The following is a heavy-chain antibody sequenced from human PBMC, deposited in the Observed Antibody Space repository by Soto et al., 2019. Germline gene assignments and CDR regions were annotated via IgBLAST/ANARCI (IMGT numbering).Heavy chain of an antibody. CDR3: ARDGLPDDFRSGGYWFDP. D-gene: IGHD3-3*01. CDR1: GFTFSTFA. CDR2: ISHDGRIE. J-gene: IGHJ5*02. V-gene: IGHV3-30-3*01. Sequence: GGSLRLSCAASGFTFSTFALHWVRQAPGKGLEWFALISHDGRIEKYADSVKGRFTISRDNSKNTLYMQMHSLRLEDTGVYYCARDGLPDDFRSGGYWFDPWGQGTQVTVSS.